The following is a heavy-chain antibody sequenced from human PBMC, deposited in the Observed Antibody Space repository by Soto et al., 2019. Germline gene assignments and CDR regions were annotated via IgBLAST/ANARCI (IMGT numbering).Heavy chain of an antibody. CDR3: ARVGQLWKNLDS. D-gene: IGHD5-18*01. J-gene: IGHJ4*02. CDR2: IYYSGST. Sequence: SETLSLTCTVSGGSISSGEYCWSWIRQPPGKGLEWIGYIYYSGSTYYNPSLKSRVTISVDTSKNQFSLKLSSVTAADTAVYYCARVGQLWKNLDSWGLGTLVTVSS. CDR1: GGSISSGEYC. V-gene: IGHV4-30-4*01.